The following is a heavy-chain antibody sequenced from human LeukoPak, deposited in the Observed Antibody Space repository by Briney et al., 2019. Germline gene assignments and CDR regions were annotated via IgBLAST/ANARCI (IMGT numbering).Heavy chain of an antibody. J-gene: IGHJ4*02. D-gene: IGHD5-18*01. CDR1: GFSFSDYW. CDR2: INRGGSRT. V-gene: IGHV3-74*01. CDR3: ARGGSDTAMAHDY. Sequence: QPGGSLRLSCAASGFSFSDYWMSWVRQAPGKGLMWVSRINRGGSRTDYADSVKGRFTISRDDAKNTLYLQLNSLRAEDTAVYFCARGGSDTAMAHDYWGQGTLVTVSS.